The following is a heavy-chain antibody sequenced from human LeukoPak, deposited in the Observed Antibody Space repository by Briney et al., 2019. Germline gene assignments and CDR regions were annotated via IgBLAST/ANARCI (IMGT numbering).Heavy chain of an antibody. CDR2: IFYSGST. V-gene: IGHV4-39*07. Sequence: SETLSLTCTVSGGSISTSSYYWGWVRQPPGKGLEWIGNIFYSGSTYYSPSLKSRVTISVDTSKNQFSLKLSSVTAADTAVYYCARVRRMVRGVIISFFDYWGQGTLVTVSS. D-gene: IGHD3-10*01. J-gene: IGHJ4*02. CDR3: ARVRRMVRGVIISFFDY. CDR1: GGSISTSSYY.